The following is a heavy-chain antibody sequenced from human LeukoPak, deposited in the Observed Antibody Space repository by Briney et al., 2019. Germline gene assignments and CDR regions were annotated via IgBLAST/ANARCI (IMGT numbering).Heavy chain of an antibody. CDR1: GYSISSGYY. J-gene: IGHJ5*02. D-gene: IGHD1-26*01. Sequence: PSETLSLTCTVSGYSISSGYYWGWIRQPPGKGLEWIGSIYHSGSTYYNPSLKSRVTISVDTSKNQFSLKLSSVTAADTAVYYCARGIWGLAWELPFDPWGQGTLVTVSS. CDR3: ARGIWGLAWELPFDP. V-gene: IGHV4-38-2*02. CDR2: IYHSGST.